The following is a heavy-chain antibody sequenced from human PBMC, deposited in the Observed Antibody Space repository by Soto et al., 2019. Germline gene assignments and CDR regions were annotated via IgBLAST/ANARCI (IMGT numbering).Heavy chain of an antibody. CDR3: ARDQGSSSGWYYFDY. D-gene: IGHD6-19*01. V-gene: IGHV1-18*01. CDR1: GYTFTSYG. CDR2: ISAYNGNT. J-gene: IGHJ4*02. Sequence: GASVKVSCKASGYTFTSYGISWVRQAPGQGLERMGWISAYNGNTNYAQKLQGRVTMTTDTSTSTAYMELRSLRSDDTAVYYCARDQGSSSGWYYFDYWGQGTLVTVSS.